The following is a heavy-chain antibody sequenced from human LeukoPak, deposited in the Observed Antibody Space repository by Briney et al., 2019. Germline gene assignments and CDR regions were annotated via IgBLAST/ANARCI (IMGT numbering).Heavy chain of an antibody. J-gene: IGHJ4*02. CDR1: GFTFSSYG. CDR3: VKVDT. D-gene: IGHD3-22*01. CDR2: IRNDGNKK. Sequence: GGSLRLSCAASGFTFSSYGMHWVRQSPGKGLDWVAFIRNDGNKKNYAESVKGRFTISRDNSRNTLYLQMDSLSAEDTAVYYCVKVDTWGQGTLVTVSS. V-gene: IGHV3-30*02.